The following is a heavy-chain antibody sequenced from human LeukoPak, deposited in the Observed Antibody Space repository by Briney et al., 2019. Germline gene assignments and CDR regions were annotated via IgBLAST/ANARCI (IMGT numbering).Heavy chain of an antibody. J-gene: IGHJ6*03. D-gene: IGHD2-8*01. CDR1: GYTFTGYY. Sequence: ASVKVSCKASGYTFTGYYMHWVRQAPGQGLEWMGWINPNSGGTNYAQKFQGRVTMTRDTSISTAYMELSRLRSDDTAVYYCARDQVCTDGVWLPCYFYMDVWGKGTTVTVSS. CDR3: ARDQVCTDGVWLPCYFYMDV. CDR2: INPNSGGT. V-gene: IGHV1-2*02.